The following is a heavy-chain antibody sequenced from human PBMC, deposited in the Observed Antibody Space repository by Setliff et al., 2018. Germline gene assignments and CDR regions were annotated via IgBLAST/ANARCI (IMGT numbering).Heavy chain of an antibody. CDR1: GFTFSSYS. D-gene: IGHD6-19*01. CDR2: INPDGSTT. Sequence: ASGFTFSSYSLYWVRQVPAKGLVWVSRINPDGSTTSYADSVKGRFTISRDNAKNTVYLQMNSLRAEDTAVYYCARVASGWWWFDYWGQGTLVTVSS. J-gene: IGHJ4*02. CDR3: ARVASGWWWFDY. V-gene: IGHV3-74*01.